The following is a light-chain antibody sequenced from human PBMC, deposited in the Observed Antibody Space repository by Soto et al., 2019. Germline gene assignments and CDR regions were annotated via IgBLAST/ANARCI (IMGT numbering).Light chain of an antibody. CDR3: AAWDDSLSGRVV. V-gene: IGLV1-47*01. J-gene: IGLJ2*01. CDR1: SSNIGSNY. CDR2: RNN. Sequence: QAVVTQPPSASGTPGQRVTISCSGSSSNIGSNYVYWYQQLPGTAPKLLIYRNNQRPSGVPDRLSGSKSGTSASLAISGLRSEDEADYYCAAWDDSLSGRVVFGGGTKVTVL.